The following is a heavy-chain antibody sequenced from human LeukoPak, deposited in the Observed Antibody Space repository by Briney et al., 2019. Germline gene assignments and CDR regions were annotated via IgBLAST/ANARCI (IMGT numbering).Heavy chain of an antibody. D-gene: IGHD5-18*01. Sequence: PGGSLRLSCAASGFTFSTYTMNWVRQAPGKGLEWVSTVSDSSDVHYSDSVKGRFTISRDNARNSLYLQMNSLRDEDTAVYYCARDGLHTAHFDYWGQGTLLTVSS. CDR1: GFTFSTYT. J-gene: IGHJ4*02. V-gene: IGHV3-48*02. CDR3: ARDGLHTAHFDY. CDR2: VSDSSDV.